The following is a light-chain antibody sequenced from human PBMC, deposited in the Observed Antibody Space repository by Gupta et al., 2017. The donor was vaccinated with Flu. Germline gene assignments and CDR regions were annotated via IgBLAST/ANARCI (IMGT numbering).Light chain of an antibody. J-gene: IGKJ4*01. CDR2: WAS. CDR1: QSLLYKSNNENY. CDR3: HQYDRTPPT. V-gene: IGKV4-1*01. Sequence: DIVMTQSPDSLAVSLGERATINCKSSQSLLYKSNNENYLAWYQQKPRQPPKLLIYWASTRESGVPDRFSGSGSGTDFTLTISSLQAEDVAVYYCHQYDRTPPTFGGGTKVEIK.